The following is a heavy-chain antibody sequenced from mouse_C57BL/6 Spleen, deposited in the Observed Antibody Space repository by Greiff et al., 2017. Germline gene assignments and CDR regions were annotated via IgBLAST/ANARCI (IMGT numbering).Heavy chain of an antibody. CDR2: IYPGDGDT. CDR3: ARNWVFDY. J-gene: IGHJ2*01. D-gene: IGHD4-1*01. Sequence: VQLQQSGPELVKPGASVTISCKASGYAFSSSWMNWVKQRPGQGLEWLGLIYPGDGDTNYNGKFTGKATLTADKSSSTAYMQLSSLTSEDSAVYCWARNWVFDYWGQGTTLTVSS. V-gene: IGHV1-82*01. CDR1: GYAFSSSW.